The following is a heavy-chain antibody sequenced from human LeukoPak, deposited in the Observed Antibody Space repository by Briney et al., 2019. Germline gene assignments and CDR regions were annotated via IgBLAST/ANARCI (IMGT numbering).Heavy chain of an antibody. J-gene: IGHJ5*02. V-gene: IGHV4-59*01. CDR1: GGSNSSYY. CDR3: ARGGYSYGLDP. D-gene: IGHD5-18*01. CDR2: IYYSGST. Sequence: SETLSLTCTVSGGSNSSYYWSWIRQPPGKGLEWIGYIYYSGSTNYNPSLKSRVTISVDTSKNQFSLKLSSVAAADTAVYYCARGGYSYGLDPWGQGTLVTVSS.